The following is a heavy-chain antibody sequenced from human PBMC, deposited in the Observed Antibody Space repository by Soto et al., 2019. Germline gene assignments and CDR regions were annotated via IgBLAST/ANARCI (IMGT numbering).Heavy chain of an antibody. CDR3: ARRAVAGTPDRIDNWFDP. J-gene: IGHJ5*02. V-gene: IGHV4-39*01. CDR1: GGSISSSSYY. D-gene: IGHD6-19*01. Sequence: PSETLSLTCTVSGGSISSSSYYWGWIRQPPGKGLEWIGSIYYSGSTYYNPSLKSRVTISVDTSKNQFSLKLSSVTAADTAVYYCARRAVAGTPDRIDNWFDPWGQGTLVTVAS. CDR2: IYYSGST.